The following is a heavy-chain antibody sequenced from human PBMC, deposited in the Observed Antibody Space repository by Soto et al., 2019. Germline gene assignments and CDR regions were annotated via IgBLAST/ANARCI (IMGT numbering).Heavy chain of an antibody. V-gene: IGHV4-59*01. Sequence: SETLSLTCTVSGGSISNYYWTWIRLPPGKGLEWIGHIYYSGSTKYNPPLKNRVTISVDASKSQFYLKLRSVTAADTAVYYCARGMAEEQIFYYFDYWGQGALVTVSS. CDR2: IYYSGST. CDR1: GGSISNYY. CDR3: ARGMAEEQIFYYFDY. J-gene: IGHJ4*02. D-gene: IGHD3-9*01.